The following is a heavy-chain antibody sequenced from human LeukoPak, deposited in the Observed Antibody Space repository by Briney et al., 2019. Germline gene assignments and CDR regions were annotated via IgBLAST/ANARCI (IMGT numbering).Heavy chain of an antibody. Sequence: PSETLSLTCAVYGGSFSGYYWSWIRQPPGKGLEWIGEINHGGSTNYNPSLKSRVTISVDTSKNQFSLKLSSVTAADTAVYYCASGRWFDPWGQGTLVTVSS. CDR1: GGSFSGYY. CDR3: ASGRWFDP. J-gene: IGHJ5*02. V-gene: IGHV4-34*01. CDR2: INHGGST.